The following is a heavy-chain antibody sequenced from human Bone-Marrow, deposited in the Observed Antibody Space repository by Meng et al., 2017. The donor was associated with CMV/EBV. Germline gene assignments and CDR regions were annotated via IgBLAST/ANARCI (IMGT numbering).Heavy chain of an antibody. CDR1: GGSNSSSSYY. V-gene: IGHV4-39*07. D-gene: IGHD1-26*01. Sequence: ETLSLTCTVSGGSNSSSSYYWGWIRQTPGKGLEWIGSIYYSGSTYYNPSLKSRVTISVDTSKNPFSLKLSSVTAADTAVYYCAREHRGSPNWVDPTGQGTLVTVSS. J-gene: IGHJ5*02. CDR2: IYYSGST. CDR3: AREHRGSPNWVDP.